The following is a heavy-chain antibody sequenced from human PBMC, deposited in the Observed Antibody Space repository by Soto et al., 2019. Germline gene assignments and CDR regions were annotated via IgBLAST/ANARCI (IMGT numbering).Heavy chain of an antibody. V-gene: IGHV3-30*18. CDR3: AKEGNCRGGSCSIFDY. Sequence: VGSLRLSCAASGFTFSNYAMHWVRQTPGKGLEWVAVISYDGSYKYYADSVKGRFTISRDNSKNTMSLQMSSLTARDTAVYNCAKEGNCRGGSCSIFDYWGQGTQVTVS. J-gene: IGHJ4*02. CDR2: ISYDGSYK. D-gene: IGHD2-15*01. CDR1: GFTFSNYA.